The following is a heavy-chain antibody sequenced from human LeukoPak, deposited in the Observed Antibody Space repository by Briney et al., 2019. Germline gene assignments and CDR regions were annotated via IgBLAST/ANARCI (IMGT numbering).Heavy chain of an antibody. CDR1: GFTFSSYE. D-gene: IGHD4-17*01. CDR3: ARDPPTVTTQPPDY. J-gene: IGHJ4*02. Sequence: GGSLRLSCAASGFTFSSYEMNWVRQAPGKGMEWVSYISSSGSTIYYADSVKGRFTISRDNAKNSLYLQMNSLRAEDTAVYYCARDPPTVTTQPPDYWGQGTLVTVSS. CDR2: ISSSGSTI. V-gene: IGHV3-48*03.